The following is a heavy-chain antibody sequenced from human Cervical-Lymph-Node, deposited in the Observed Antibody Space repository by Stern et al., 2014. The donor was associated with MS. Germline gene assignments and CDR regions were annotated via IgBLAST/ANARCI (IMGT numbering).Heavy chain of an antibody. V-gene: IGHV4-61*02. Sequence: VQLVESGPGLVKPSQTLSLTCTVSGGSISSGSYYWSWIRQPAGKGLEWIGRIYTSGSTKYSPSLKSRVTISVDTSKNQFSLKLSSVTAADTAVYYCAREAVAADNNWFDPWGQGTLVTVSS. D-gene: IGHD6-19*01. J-gene: IGHJ5*02. CDR1: GGSISSGSYY. CDR2: IYTSGST. CDR3: AREAVAADNNWFDP.